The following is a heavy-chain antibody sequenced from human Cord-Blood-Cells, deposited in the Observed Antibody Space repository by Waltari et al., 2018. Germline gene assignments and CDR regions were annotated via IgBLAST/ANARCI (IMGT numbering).Heavy chain of an antibody. D-gene: IGHD6-13*01. V-gene: IGHV4-4*07. CDR1: GGSLSSYY. Sequence: QVQLQESGPGLVKPSETLSLTCTVSGGSLSSYYWRCIRQPAGKGLEWIGRIYTSGSTNYNPSLKSRVTMSVDTSKNQFSLKLSSVTAADTAVYYCARVYYSSSWYYFDYWGQGTLVTVSS. CDR3: ARVYYSSSWYYFDY. J-gene: IGHJ4*02. CDR2: IYTSGST.